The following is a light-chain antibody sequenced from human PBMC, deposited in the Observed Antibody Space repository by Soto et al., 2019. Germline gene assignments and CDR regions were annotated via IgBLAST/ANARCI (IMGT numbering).Light chain of an antibody. Sequence: QSALTQPASVSGSPGQSITISCTGTSSDVGGYNYVSWYQQPPGKAPKLLIYDVSNRPSGVSNRFSGSKSGNTASLTISGLQAEDEADYYCISYTSSSALVVSGTGTKVTVL. V-gene: IGLV2-14*03. CDR2: DVS. J-gene: IGLJ1*01. CDR1: SSDVGGYNY. CDR3: ISYTSSSALVV.